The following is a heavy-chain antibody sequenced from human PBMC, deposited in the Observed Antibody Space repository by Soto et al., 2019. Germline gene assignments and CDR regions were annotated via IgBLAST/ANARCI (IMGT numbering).Heavy chain of an antibody. CDR3: ARDMGPPYSGSYDT. CDR1: GGVINTTNW. V-gene: IGHV4-4*02. CDR2: IYHSGST. Sequence: QVQLQESGPGLVKPSGTLSLTCAVSGGVINTTNWWTWVRQPPGKGLEWIGEIYHSGSTNYNPSLKSRVTISGAKSKRQFALKLSSVTAADTAVYYCARDMGPPYSGSYDTWGQGTLVTVSS. J-gene: IGHJ5*02. D-gene: IGHD1-26*01.